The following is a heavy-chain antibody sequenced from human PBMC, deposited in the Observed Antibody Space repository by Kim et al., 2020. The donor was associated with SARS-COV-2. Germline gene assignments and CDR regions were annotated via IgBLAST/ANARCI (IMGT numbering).Heavy chain of an antibody. Sequence: GGSLRLSCAASGFTFSSYWMSWVRQAPGKGLEWVANIKVDGSEKNYVDSVKGRFTISRDNAKNALSLQMNSLRAKDTAVYYCARGFRYYGSGIDYWGQGTLVIVSS. D-gene: IGHD3-10*01. J-gene: IGHJ4*02. CDR1: GFTFSSYW. CDR3: ARGFRYYGSGIDY. CDR2: IKVDGSEK. V-gene: IGHV3-7*01.